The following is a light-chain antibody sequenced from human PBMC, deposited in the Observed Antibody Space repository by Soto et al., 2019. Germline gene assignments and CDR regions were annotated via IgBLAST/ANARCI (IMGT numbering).Light chain of an antibody. V-gene: IGKV1-5*01. CDR3: QQYNSFWT. CDR2: DAS. J-gene: IGKJ1*01. CDR1: QSISSW. Sequence: DIQMTQSPSTLSASVGDRVTITCRASQSISSWLAWYQQKPGKAPKLLIYDASYLERGVPSRFSGSGSRTEVTLTISSLQPDDLATYYCQQYNSFWTFGQGTKVEI.